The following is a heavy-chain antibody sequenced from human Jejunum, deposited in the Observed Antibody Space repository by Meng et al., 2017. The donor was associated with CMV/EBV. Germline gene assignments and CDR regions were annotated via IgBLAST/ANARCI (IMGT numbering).Heavy chain of an antibody. J-gene: IGHJ4*02. CDR2: MNPKSGDT. V-gene: IGHV1-8*03. D-gene: IGHD3-10*01. Sequence: CKAAGDTFSSYDINWVRKAAGQGLEWMGWMNPKSGDTGYAQKFQGRVSFSRDTSISTAYMQLTSLTSQDTAVYYCVGGLGDLSDWGQGTPVTVSS. CDR3: VGGLGDLSD. CDR1: GDTFSSYD.